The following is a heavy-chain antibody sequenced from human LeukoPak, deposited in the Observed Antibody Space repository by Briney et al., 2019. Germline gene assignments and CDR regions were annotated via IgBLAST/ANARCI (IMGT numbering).Heavy chain of an antibody. CDR2: IDRGGGAT. CDR1: GFSLSDYH. Sequence: RGSLRHSYAASGFSLSDYHMNSVRPALGKGVERVWYIDRGGGATVFADSVKGRFTISTDSAKNSLYLQMNSLTADDTAVYYCASGRDILVAGPGGYFDYWGQGTLVTVSS. V-gene: IGHV3-11*01. D-gene: IGHD6-19*01. J-gene: IGHJ4*02. CDR3: ASGRDILVAGPGGYFDY.